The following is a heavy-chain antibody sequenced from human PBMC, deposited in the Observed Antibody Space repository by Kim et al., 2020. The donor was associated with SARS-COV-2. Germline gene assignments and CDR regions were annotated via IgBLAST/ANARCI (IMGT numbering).Heavy chain of an antibody. J-gene: IGHJ4*02. CDR2: ISYDGSNK. CDR3: ARDPVGVVASFYDY. Sequence: GGSLRLSCAASGFTFSSYAMHWVRQAPGKGLEWVAVISYDGSNKYYADSVKGRFTISRDNSKNTLYLQMNSLRAEDTAVYYCARDPVGVVASFYDYWGQG. V-gene: IGHV3-30-3*01. D-gene: IGHD3-22*01. CDR1: GFTFSSYA.